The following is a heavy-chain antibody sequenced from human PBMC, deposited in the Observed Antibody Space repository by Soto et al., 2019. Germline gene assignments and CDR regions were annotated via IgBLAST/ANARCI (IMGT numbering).Heavy chain of an antibody. J-gene: IGHJ4*02. Sequence: ASVKVSCKASGYTFSDYYMHWVRQAPGQGLEWMGWINANSGGTTYAQKFQGRVTMTRDTSTSTAYMELSRRSSDDTAIYYCARLQIEVAGSNWGQGTLVTVSS. CDR3: ARLQIEVAGSN. CDR2: INANSGGT. V-gene: IGHV1-2*02. CDR1: GYTFSDYY. D-gene: IGHD6-19*01.